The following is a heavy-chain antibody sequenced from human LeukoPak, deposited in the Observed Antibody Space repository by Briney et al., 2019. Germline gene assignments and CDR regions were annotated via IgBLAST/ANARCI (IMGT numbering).Heavy chain of an antibody. J-gene: IGHJ4*02. CDR3: AKAARWGDFDY. Sequence: GRSLRLSCAASGYTFEEYAMHCVRHAPGEGLECVSGISWNSGSIGYADSVKGRFTISRDNAKNSLYLQMNSLRAEDTALYYCAKAARWGDFDYWGQGTLVTVSS. CDR1: GYTFEEYA. CDR2: ISWNSGSI. D-gene: IGHD3-16*01. V-gene: IGHV3-9*01.